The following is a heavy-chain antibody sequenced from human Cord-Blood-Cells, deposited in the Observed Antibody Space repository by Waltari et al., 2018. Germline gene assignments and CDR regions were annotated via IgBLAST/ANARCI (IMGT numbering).Heavy chain of an antibody. D-gene: IGHD3-9*01. CDR2: INAGNGNT. CDR1: GYTFTSHA. J-gene: IGHJ6*02. Sequence: QVQLVQSGAEVKKPGASVKVSCKASGYTFTSHAMHWVRQASGQRLGWMGWINAGNGNTKYSQKYQGRVTITRDTSASTAYMELSSLRSEDTAVYYCARVRDILTGYYYYYYYGMDVWGQGTTVTVSS. V-gene: IGHV1-3*01. CDR3: ARVRDILTGYYYYYYYGMDV.